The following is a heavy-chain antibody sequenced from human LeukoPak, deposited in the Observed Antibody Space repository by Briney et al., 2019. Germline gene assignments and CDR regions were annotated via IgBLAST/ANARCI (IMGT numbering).Heavy chain of an antibody. CDR3: ASGITET. V-gene: IGHV3-30*02. J-gene: IGHJ5*02. CDR1: GFTFSSYG. Sequence: GGSLRLSCAASGFTFSSYGMHWVRQAPGKGLEWVAFIRYGGNAKYYADSVKGRFTISRVNSKNTLYLQMNSLRVEDTALYYCASGITETWGQGTLVIVSS. CDR2: IRYGGNAK. D-gene: IGHD1-20*01.